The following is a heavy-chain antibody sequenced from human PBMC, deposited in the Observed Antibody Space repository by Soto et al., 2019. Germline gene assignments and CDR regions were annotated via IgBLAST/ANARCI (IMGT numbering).Heavy chain of an antibody. CDR1: GYSISSGYY. CDR3: ARDLGIAARSYYGMDV. CDR2: IYHSGST. V-gene: IGHV4-38-2*02. D-gene: IGHD6-6*01. J-gene: IGHJ6*02. Sequence: SETLSLTCAVSGYSISSGYYWGWIRQPPGKGLEWIGSIYHSGSTYYNPSLKSRVTISVDTSKNQFSLELSSVTAADTAVYYCARDLGIAARSYYGMDVWGQGTTVTVSS.